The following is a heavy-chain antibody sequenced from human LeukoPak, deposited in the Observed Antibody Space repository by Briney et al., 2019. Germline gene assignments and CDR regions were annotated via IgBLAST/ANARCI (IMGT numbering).Heavy chain of an antibody. J-gene: IGHJ4*02. V-gene: IGHV4-38-2*02. CDR2: IYHSGST. CDR1: GYSISSGYY. D-gene: IGHD3-3*01. Sequence: SETLSLTCTVSGYSISSGYYWGWIRQPPGKGLEWIGSIYHSGSTYYNPSLKSRVTISVDMSKNQFSLKLSSVTAADTAVYYCARVYFWAREYYFDYWGQGTLVTVSS. CDR3: ARVYFWAREYYFDY.